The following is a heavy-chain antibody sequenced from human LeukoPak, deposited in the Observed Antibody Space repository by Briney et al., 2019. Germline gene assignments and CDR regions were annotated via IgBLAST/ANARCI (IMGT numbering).Heavy chain of an antibody. CDR2: ISSSGSTI. D-gene: IGHD3-10*01. J-gene: IGHJ6*02. CDR1: GFTFSSYE. CDR3: VVGSGSYYFYYYYYYGMDV. V-gene: IGHV3-48*03. Sequence: GGSLRLSCAASGFTFSSYEMNWVRQAPGKGREWVSYISSSGSTIYYADSVKGRFTISRDNAKNSLYLQMNSLRAEDTAVYYCVVGSGSYYFYYYYYYGMDVWGQGTTVTVSS.